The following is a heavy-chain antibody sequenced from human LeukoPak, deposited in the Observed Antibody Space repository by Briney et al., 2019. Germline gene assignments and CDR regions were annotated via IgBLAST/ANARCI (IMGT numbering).Heavy chain of an antibody. D-gene: IGHD3-16*01. J-gene: IGHJ4*02. CDR3: ATGPSTLFDY. Sequence: GGSLRLSCAASGFTFSSYSMNWVRQAPGKGLEWVSYISRSSGSIDYADSVRGRFTISRDNAKNSLYLQMNSLRAEDTAVYYCATGPSTLFDYWGQGTLVTVSS. CDR1: GFTFSSYS. V-gene: IGHV3-48*01. CDR2: ISRSSGSI.